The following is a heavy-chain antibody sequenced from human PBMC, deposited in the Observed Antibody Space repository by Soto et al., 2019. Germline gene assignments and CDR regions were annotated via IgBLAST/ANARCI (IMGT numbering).Heavy chain of an antibody. D-gene: IGHD3-3*01. CDR2: ISGSGGST. J-gene: IGHJ3*02. CDR3: AKDQFGRFLEWPESGAFDI. CDR1: GFTFSSYA. Sequence: EVQLLESGGGLVQPGGSLRLSCAASGFTFSSYAMSWVRQAPGKGLEWVSAISGSGGSTYYADSVKGRFTISRDNSKNTLYLQMNSLRAEDTAVYYCAKDQFGRFLEWPESGAFDIWGQGTMVTVSS. V-gene: IGHV3-23*01.